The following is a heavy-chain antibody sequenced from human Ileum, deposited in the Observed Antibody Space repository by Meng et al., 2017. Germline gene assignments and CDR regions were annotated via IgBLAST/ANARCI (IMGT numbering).Heavy chain of an antibody. CDR3: ARSSTSPASYFFDY. D-gene: IGHD6-6*01. Sequence: QGQSQEVGPRQVRPSGTLSLACTVSGGSVSSGSYYWSWIRQPPGKGLEWIGHTYYSGSTNYNPSLKSRVTISVDMSKNQFSLKLNSVTAADTAIYFCARSSTSPASYFFDYWGQGTLVTVSS. J-gene: IGHJ4*02. CDR2: TYYSGST. V-gene: IGHV4-61*01. CDR1: GGSVSSGSYY.